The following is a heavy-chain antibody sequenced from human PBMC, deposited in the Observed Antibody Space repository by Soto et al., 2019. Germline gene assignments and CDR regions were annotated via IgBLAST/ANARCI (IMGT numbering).Heavy chain of an antibody. J-gene: IGHJ6*02. CDR3: ARLGGHCSSSSCFGFYVMDV. V-gene: IGHV5-51*01. Sequence: GESLKISCNGSGYSFTNYLIGWVRQMPGKGLEWMGIIYPGDSDTRYSPSFQGQVTISADKSISTAYLQWSSLKAADTAVYYCARLGGHCSSSSCFGFYVMDVWGQGTTVTVSS. CDR2: IYPGDSDT. CDR1: GYSFTNYL. D-gene: IGHD2-2*01.